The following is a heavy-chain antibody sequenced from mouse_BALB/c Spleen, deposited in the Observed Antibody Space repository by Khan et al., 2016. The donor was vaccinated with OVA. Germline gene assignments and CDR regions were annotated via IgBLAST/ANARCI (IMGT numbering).Heavy chain of an antibody. CDR3: ARENYYGRSCYAMDY. CDR1: GYTFTSYW. J-gene: IGHJ4*01. D-gene: IGHD1-1*01. V-gene: IGHV1S41*01. Sequence: DLVKPGASVKLSCKASGYTFTSYWINWIKQRPGQGLEWIGRIGPGSSNAYYNDMFKDKATLTVATSSNTAYIQLSSLSSEDSAVYFGARENYYGRSCYAMDYWGQGTSVTVSA. CDR2: IGPGSSNA.